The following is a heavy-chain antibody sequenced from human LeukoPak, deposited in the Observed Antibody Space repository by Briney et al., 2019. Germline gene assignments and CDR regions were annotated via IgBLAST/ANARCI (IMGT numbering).Heavy chain of an antibody. CDR1: GFTFSSYW. D-gene: IGHD6-19*01. V-gene: IGHV3-7*01. CDR2: IKQDGSEK. Sequence: PGGSLRLSCAASGFTFSSYWMSWVRQAPGKGLEWVANIKQDGSEKYYVDSVKGRFTISRDNAKNSLYLQMNSLKTEDTAVYYCASLGIAVAGIYSNFDYWGQGTLVTVSS. J-gene: IGHJ4*02. CDR3: ASLGIAVAGIYSNFDY.